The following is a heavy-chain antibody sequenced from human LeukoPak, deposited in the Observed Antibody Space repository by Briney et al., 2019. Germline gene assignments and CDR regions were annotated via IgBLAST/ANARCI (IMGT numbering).Heavy chain of an antibody. CDR1: GFTFSSYS. CDR3: ARDYAPNLYYDFWSGPEGGNYYGMDV. CDR2: ISSSSSYI. D-gene: IGHD3-3*01. V-gene: IGHV3-21*01. Sequence: GGSLRLSCAASGFTFSSYSMNWVRQAPGKGLEWVSSISSSSSYIYYADSVKGRFTISRDNAKNSLYLQMNSLRAEDTAVYYCARDYAPNLYYDFWSGPEGGNYYGMDVWGQGTTVTVSS. J-gene: IGHJ6*02.